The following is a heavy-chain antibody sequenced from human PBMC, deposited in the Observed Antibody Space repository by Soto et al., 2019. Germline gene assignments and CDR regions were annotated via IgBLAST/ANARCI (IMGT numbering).Heavy chain of an antibody. Sequence: GSLRLSCAASEFTFSSYWMHWVRQAPGKGLVWVSRINSDGSSTSYADSVKGRFTISRDNAKNTLYLQMNSLRAEDTAVYYCAREYSSSRYFDYWGQGTLVTVSS. CDR1: EFTFSSYW. D-gene: IGHD6-13*01. V-gene: IGHV3-74*01. J-gene: IGHJ4*02. CDR3: AREYSSSRYFDY. CDR2: INSDGSST.